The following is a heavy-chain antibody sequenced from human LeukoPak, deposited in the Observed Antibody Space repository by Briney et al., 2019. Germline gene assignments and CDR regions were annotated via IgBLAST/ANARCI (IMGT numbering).Heavy chain of an antibody. V-gene: IGHV3-53*01. CDR2: IYSSGST. Sequence: GGSLRLSCAASGFTVSSNYMSWVRQAPGKGLEWVSVIYSSGSTYYADSVKGRFTISRDNSKNTLYLQMNSLRAEDTAVYCCARGTEWLRLFDYWGQGTLVTVSS. J-gene: IGHJ4*02. CDR1: GFTVSSNY. CDR3: ARGTEWLRLFDY. D-gene: IGHD5-12*01.